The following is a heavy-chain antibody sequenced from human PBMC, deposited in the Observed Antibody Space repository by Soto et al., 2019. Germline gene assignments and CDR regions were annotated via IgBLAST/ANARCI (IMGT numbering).Heavy chain of an antibody. D-gene: IGHD2-2*01. Sequence: PSETLSLTCTVSGGSISSYYWSWIRQPPGKGLEWIGYIYYSGSTNYNPSLKSRVTISVDTSKNQFSLKLSSVTAADTAVYYCARGGSTLHYYYYYMDVWGKGTTVTVSS. V-gene: IGHV4-59*01. J-gene: IGHJ6*03. CDR3: ARGGSTLHYYYYYMDV. CDR1: GGSISSYY. CDR2: IYYSGST.